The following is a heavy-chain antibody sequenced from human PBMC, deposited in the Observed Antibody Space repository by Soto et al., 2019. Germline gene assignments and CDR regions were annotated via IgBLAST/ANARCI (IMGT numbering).Heavy chain of an antibody. V-gene: IGHV3-20*04. CDR1: GFTFSSYW. J-gene: IGHJ4*02. CDR3: ARVFFGSDNPDYCSSTSCYAGGNDY. Sequence: PGGSLRLSCAASGFTFSSYWMHWVRQAPGKGLEWVSGINWNGGSTGYADSVKGRFTISRDNAKNSLYLQMNSLRAEDTALYYCARVFFGSDNPDYCSSTSCYAGGNDYWGQGTLVIVS. CDR2: INWNGGST. D-gene: IGHD2-2*01.